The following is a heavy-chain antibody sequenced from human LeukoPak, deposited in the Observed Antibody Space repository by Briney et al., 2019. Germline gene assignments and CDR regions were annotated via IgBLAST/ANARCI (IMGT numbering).Heavy chain of an antibody. CDR3: ARDVKGGNFDY. J-gene: IGHJ4*02. CDR2: IKKDGSEK. Sequence: GGSLRLSCAASGFTYTNYWMSWVRQAPGKGLEWVANIKKDGSEKYYVDSVKGRFTISRDNAKNSLYLQMNGLRVEDTAVYYCARDVKGGNFDYWGQGALVTVSS. CDR1: GFTYTNYW. D-gene: IGHD3-16*01. V-gene: IGHV3-7*01.